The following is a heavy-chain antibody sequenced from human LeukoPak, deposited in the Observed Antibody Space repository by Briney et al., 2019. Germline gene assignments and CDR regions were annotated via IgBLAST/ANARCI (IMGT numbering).Heavy chain of an antibody. CDR3: ARGSSYTSSWHEDY. CDR1: GYTFTSYG. J-gene: IGHJ4*02. V-gene: IGHV1-18*01. D-gene: IGHD6-13*01. CDR2: ISAYNGNT. Sequence: ASVKVSCKASGYTFTSYGISWVRQAPGQGLEWMGWISAYNGNTNYAQKLQGRVTMTTDTSTSTAYMELRSLRSDDTAIYYCARGSSYTSSWHEDYWGQGTLVTVSS.